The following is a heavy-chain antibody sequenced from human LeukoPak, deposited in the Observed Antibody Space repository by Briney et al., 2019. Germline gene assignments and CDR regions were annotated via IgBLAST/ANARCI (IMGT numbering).Heavy chain of an antibody. CDR1: GFTFGSYG. CDR3: ARNAIARGAAAGIDY. Sequence: GGSLRLSCAASGFTFGSYGMHWVRQAPGKGLEWVAVIWYDGSNKYYADSVKGRFTISRDNSKNTLYLQMNSLRAEDTAVYYCARNAIARGAAAGIDYWGQGTLVTVSS. J-gene: IGHJ4*02. CDR2: IWYDGSNK. D-gene: IGHD6-13*01. V-gene: IGHV3-33*01.